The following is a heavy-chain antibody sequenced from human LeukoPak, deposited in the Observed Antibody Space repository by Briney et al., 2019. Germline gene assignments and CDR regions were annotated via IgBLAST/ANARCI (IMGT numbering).Heavy chain of an antibody. V-gene: IGHV3-74*01. CDR2: INTDGSST. D-gene: IGHD3-22*01. CDR3: ARGLWGQYSYDSSGNYYMDV. J-gene: IGHJ6*03. CDR1: GFTFSSYW. Sequence: PGGSLILSCAASGFTFSSYWMHWVRQAPGKGLVWVSRINTDGSSTSYADSVKGRFTISRDNAKNTLYLQMNSLRAEDTAVYYCARGLWGQYSYDSSGNYYMDVWGKGTTVTVSS.